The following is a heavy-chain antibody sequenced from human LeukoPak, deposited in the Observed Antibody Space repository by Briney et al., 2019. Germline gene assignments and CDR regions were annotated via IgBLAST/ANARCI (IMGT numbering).Heavy chain of an antibody. CDR1: GYTFTSYG. V-gene: IGHV1-18*01. CDR2: ISAYNGNT. Sequence: ASVKVSCKASGYTFTSYGISWVRQAPGQGLEWMGWISAYNGNTNYAQKLQGRVTMTRDMSTSTVYMELSSLRSGDTAVYYCATGELLQMGNDYWGQGTLVAVSS. D-gene: IGHD1-26*01. CDR3: ATGELLQMGNDY. J-gene: IGHJ4*02.